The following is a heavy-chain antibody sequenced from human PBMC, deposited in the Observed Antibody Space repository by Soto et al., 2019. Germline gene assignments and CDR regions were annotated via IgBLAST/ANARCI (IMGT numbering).Heavy chain of an antibody. J-gene: IGHJ4*02. CDR1: GGSLSGYY. Sequence: SETLSLTCAVYGGSLSGYYWSWIRQPPGKGLEWIGEINHSGSTNYNPSLKSRVTISVDTSKNQFSLKLSSVTAADTAVYYCARGRGVRDYVWGSYRHYYFDYWGQGTLVTVSS. D-gene: IGHD3-16*02. CDR3: ARGRGVRDYVWGSYRHYYFDY. CDR2: INHSGST. V-gene: IGHV4-34*01.